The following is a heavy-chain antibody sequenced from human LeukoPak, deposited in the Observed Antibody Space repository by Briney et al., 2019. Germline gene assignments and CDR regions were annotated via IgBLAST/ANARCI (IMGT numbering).Heavy chain of an antibody. CDR3: ARSITMVRGSMDYYYMDV. V-gene: IGHV1-69*05. CDR1: GGTFSSYA. D-gene: IGHD3-10*01. Sequence: ASVKVSCKASGGTFSSYAISWVRQAPGQGLEWMGGIIPIFGTANYAQKFQGRVTITTDEPTSTAYMEPSSLRSEDTAVYYCARSITMVRGSMDYYYMDVWGKGTTVTVSS. J-gene: IGHJ6*03. CDR2: IIPIFGTA.